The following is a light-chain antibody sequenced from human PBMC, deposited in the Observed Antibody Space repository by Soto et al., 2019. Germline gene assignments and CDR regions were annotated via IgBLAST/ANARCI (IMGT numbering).Light chain of an antibody. CDR1: QSVSSSY. V-gene: IGKV3-20*01. Sequence: ELVLTQSPGTLSLSPGERATLSCRASQSVSSSYLAWYQQKPGQAPRLLIYGASSRATGIPDRFSGSGSGTDFTLTISRLEPDAFAVYYCQQYGSSPSITFGQGTRLEIK. CDR2: GAS. CDR3: QQYGSSPSIT. J-gene: IGKJ5*01.